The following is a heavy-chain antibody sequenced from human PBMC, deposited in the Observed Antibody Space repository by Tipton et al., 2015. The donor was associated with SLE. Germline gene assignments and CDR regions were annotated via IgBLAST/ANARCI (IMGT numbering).Heavy chain of an antibody. CDR3: ASGWYHGYFQH. V-gene: IGHV3-74*01. J-gene: IGHJ1*01. CDR2: ISGDGSST. Sequence: SLRLSCEASGFSFSTYWMHWVRQAPGKGLVWVSGISGDGSSTRYADSVKGRFTISRDNAKNTLYLHMNSLRAEDTAVYFCASGWYHGYFQHWGQGTLVTVSS. D-gene: IGHD6-19*01. CDR1: GFSFSTYW.